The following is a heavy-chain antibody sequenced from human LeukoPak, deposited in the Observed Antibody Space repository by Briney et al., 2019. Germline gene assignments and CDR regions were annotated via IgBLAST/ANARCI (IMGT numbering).Heavy chain of an antibody. Sequence: SETLSLTCTVSGGSISSYYWSWIRQPPGKGLEWIGYIYYSGSTNYNPSLKSRVTISVDTSKNQFSLKLSSVTAADTAVYYCARGSSGYYHFDYWGQGTLVTVSS. CDR3: ARGSSGYYHFDY. CDR2: IYYSGST. D-gene: IGHD3-22*01. J-gene: IGHJ4*02. CDR1: GGSISSYY. V-gene: IGHV4-59*01.